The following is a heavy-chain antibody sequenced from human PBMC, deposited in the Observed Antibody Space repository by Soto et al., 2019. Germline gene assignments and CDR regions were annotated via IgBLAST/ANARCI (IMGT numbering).Heavy chain of an antibody. CDR2: IYYSGST. CDR1: GGSISSSSYY. V-gene: IGHV4-39*01. D-gene: IGHD3-10*01. J-gene: IGHJ4*02. CDR3: ARPGGGINGGGFDY. Sequence: SETLSLTCTVSGGSISSSSYYWGWIRQPPGKGLEWIGSIYYSGSTYYNPSLKSRVTISVDTSKNQFSLKLSSVTAADTAVYYCARPGGGINGGGFDYWGQRTLVTVSS.